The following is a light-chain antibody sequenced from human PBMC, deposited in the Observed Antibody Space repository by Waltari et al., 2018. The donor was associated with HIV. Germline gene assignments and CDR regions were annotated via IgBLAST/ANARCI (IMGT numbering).Light chain of an antibody. V-gene: IGLV1-47*01. CDR2: RND. Sequence: GQRVTISCSGSSSNIGNNFIYWYQQFPGTAPKLLIYRNDQRPSGVPDRFSGSKSGTSASLAISGLRSEDEADYYCATWDDSLSGWVFSGGTKLTVL. CDR1: SSNIGNNF. J-gene: IGLJ3*02. CDR3: ATWDDSLSGWV.